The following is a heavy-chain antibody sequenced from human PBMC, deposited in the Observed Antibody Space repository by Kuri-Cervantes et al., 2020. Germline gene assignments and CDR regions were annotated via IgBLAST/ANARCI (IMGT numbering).Heavy chain of an antibody. Sequence: GGSLRLSCAASGFTVSSNYMSWVRQAPGKGLEWVSGISTNYITYYTDSVKGRFTISRDNSKNTLHLQMNSLRVGDTAVYYCANAICSGGNCFPRYGVDVWGQGTTVTVSS. D-gene: IGHD2-15*01. J-gene: IGHJ6*02. CDR2: ISTNYIT. CDR3: ANAICSGGNCFPRYGVDV. CDR1: GFTVSSNY. V-gene: IGHV3-53*01.